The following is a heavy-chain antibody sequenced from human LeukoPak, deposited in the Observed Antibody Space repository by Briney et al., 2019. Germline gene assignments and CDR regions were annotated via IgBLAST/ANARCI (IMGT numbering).Heavy chain of an antibody. J-gene: IGHJ5*02. D-gene: IGHD3-22*01. CDR1: GGSISSGDYY. CDR3: ARQHSSGYYSRNWFDP. Sequence: SETLSLTCTVSGGSISSGDYYWSWIRQHPGKGLEWIGYIYYSGSTYYNPSLKSRATISVDTSKNQFSLKLNSVTAADTAVYYCARQHSSGYYSRNWFDPWGQGTLVTVSS. CDR2: IYYSGST. V-gene: IGHV4-31*03.